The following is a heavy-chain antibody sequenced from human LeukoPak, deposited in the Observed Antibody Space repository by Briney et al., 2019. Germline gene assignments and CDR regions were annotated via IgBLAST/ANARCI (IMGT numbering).Heavy chain of an antibody. D-gene: IGHD3-10*01. CDR2: IYSRGST. Sequence: PSETLSLTCTVSGGSISNYYWSWIRQPAGKRLEWLGRIYSRGSTNYNPSLESRVTVSVDTSKNQFSLKLSSVTAADTAVYYCARERMVRGVIDRWGQGVLVTVSS. CDR1: GGSISNYY. J-gene: IGHJ4*02. V-gene: IGHV4-4*07. CDR3: ARERMVRGVIDR.